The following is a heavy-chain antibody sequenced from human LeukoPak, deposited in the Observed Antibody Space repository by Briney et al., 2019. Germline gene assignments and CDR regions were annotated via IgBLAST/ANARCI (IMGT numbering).Heavy chain of an antibody. CDR1: GGSISSSGYY. Sequence: SETLSLTCTVSGGSISSSGYYWGWIRQPPGKGLEWIGSIYYSGSTYYNPSLKSRVTISVDTSKNQFSLKLSSVTAADTAVYYCARDPVGYCSSTSCYTGWFDPWGQGTLVTVSS. CDR2: IYYSGST. D-gene: IGHD2-2*02. CDR3: ARDPVGYCSSTSCYTGWFDP. V-gene: IGHV4-39*07. J-gene: IGHJ5*02.